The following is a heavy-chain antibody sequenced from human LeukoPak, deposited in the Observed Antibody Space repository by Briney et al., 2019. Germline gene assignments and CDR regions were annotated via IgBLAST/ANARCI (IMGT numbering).Heavy chain of an antibody. CDR3: ARAGITMIVVAEPYYFDY. J-gene: IGHJ4*02. V-gene: IGHV4-59*01. CDR2: IYYSGST. CDR1: GGSISDYY. Sequence: PSETLSLTCSVSGGSISDYYWTWIRQPAGKGLEWIGYIYYSGSTNYNPSLKSRVTISVDTSKNQFSLKLSSVTAADTAVYYCARAGITMIVVAEPYYFDYWGQGTLVTVSS. D-gene: IGHD3-22*01.